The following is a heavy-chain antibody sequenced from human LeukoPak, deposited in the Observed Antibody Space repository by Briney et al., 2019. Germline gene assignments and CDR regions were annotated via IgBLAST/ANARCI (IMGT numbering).Heavy chain of an antibody. CDR2: ISFDGSNK. D-gene: IGHD3-10*01. V-gene: IGHV3-30-3*01. CDR3: ARVVRGSNAFDI. CDR1: GFTFSSYA. Sequence: GGSLRLSCAASGFTFSSYAMHWVRQAPGKGLEWVAVISFDGSNKYYADSVKGRFTISRDNSKNTLYLQMNSLRAEDTAVYYCARVVRGSNAFDIWGQGTMVTVSS. J-gene: IGHJ3*02.